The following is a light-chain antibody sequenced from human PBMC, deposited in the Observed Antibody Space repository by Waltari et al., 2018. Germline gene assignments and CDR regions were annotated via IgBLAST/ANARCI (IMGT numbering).Light chain of an antibody. CDR3: NSRDSSGNPYV. CDR2: GKN. CDR1: SPRTYS. Sequence: SSESTQDPAVSVALGQTVRNTCQGDSPRTYSANWYQQKPGQAPVLVIYGKNNRPSGIPDRLSASSSGNTASLTIAGAQAEDEADYYCNSRDSSGNPYVFGSGTKVTVL. V-gene: IGLV3-19*01. J-gene: IGLJ1*01.